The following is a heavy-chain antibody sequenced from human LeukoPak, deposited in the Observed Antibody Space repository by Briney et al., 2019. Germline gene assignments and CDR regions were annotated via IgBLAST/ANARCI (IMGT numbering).Heavy chain of an antibody. CDR2: ISGSGGST. V-gene: IGHV3-23*01. J-gene: IGHJ4*02. CDR3: AKDESRSRIAAAGNPGY. Sequence: GGSLRLSCAASGFTFSSYAMSWVRQDPGKGLEWVSAISGSGGSTYYADSVKGRFTISRDYSKNTLFLQMNSLRAEDTAIYYCAKDESRSRIAAAGNPGYWGQGTLVTVSS. D-gene: IGHD6-13*01. CDR1: GFTFSSYA.